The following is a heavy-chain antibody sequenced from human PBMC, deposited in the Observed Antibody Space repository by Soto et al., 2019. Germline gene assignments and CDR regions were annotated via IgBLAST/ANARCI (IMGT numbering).Heavy chain of an antibody. J-gene: IGHJ6*02. CDR1: GYTFTSYG. CDR2: ISAYNGNT. Sequence: GASVKVSCKASGYTFTSYGISWVRQAPGQGLEWMGWISAYNGNTNYAQKLQGRVTMTTDTSTSTAYMELRSLRSDDTAVYYCASSGSDIVVPAAIGTPPYYYYGMDVWGQGTTVTVSS. V-gene: IGHV1-18*01. D-gene: IGHD2-2*01. CDR3: ASSGSDIVVPAAIGTPPYYYYGMDV.